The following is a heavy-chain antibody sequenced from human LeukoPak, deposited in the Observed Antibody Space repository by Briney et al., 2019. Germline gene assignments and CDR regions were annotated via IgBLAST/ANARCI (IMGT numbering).Heavy chain of an antibody. D-gene: IGHD3-22*01. Sequence: GASVKVSCKASGYTFTGYYMHWVRQAPGQGLEWMGWINPNGGGTNYAQKFQGRVTMTRDTSISTAYMELSRLRSDDTAVYYCAEYYYDSSGNSGVAFDIWGQGTMVTVSS. CDR1: GYTFTGYY. J-gene: IGHJ3*02. CDR3: AEYYYDSSGNSGVAFDI. CDR2: INPNGGGT. V-gene: IGHV1-2*02.